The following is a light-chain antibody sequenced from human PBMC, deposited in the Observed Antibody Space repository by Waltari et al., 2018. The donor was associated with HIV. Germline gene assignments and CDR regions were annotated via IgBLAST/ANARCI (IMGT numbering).Light chain of an antibody. Sequence: QSVLTQSPSTSGTPGQRVTISCSGSSSNVGTQTVNWYQQVPGTAPKPLTHTNDQRPPVVPGRFAASKSSASASLAISGLRSEDDADYYCAAWNASLNAPVFGGGTKLTVL. V-gene: IGLV1-44*01. CDR2: TND. J-gene: IGLJ2*01. CDR3: AAWNASLNAPV. CDR1: SSNVGTQT.